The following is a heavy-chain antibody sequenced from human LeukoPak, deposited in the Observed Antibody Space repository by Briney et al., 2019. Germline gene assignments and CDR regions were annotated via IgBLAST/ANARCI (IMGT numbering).Heavy chain of an antibody. V-gene: IGHV4-59*08. Sequence: SETLSLTCTVSGGSISSYYWSWIRQPPGKGLEWIGYIYYSGSTNYNPSLKSRVTISVDTSKNQFSLKLSSVTAADTAVYYCARGLSGYTVSFDYWGQGTLVTVSS. CDR3: ARGLSGYTVSFDY. CDR2: IYYSGST. J-gene: IGHJ4*02. D-gene: IGHD3-22*01. CDR1: GGSISSYY.